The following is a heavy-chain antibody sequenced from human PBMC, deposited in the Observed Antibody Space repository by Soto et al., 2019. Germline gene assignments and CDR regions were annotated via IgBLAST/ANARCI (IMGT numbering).Heavy chain of an antibody. CDR3: ARDSGYSYGPLDY. D-gene: IGHD5-18*01. Sequence: EVQLVESGGGLVQPGGSLRLSCAASGFTCSSYSMNWVRQAPGKGLEWVSYISSSSSTIYYADSVKGRFTISRDNAKNSLYLQMNSLRAEDTAVYYCARDSGYSYGPLDYWGQGTLVTVSS. CDR2: ISSSSSTI. V-gene: IGHV3-48*01. CDR1: GFTCSSYS. J-gene: IGHJ4*02.